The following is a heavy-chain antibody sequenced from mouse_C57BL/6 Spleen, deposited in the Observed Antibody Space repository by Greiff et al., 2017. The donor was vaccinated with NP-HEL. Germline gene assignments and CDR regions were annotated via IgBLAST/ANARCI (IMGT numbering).Heavy chain of an antibody. CDR2: IDPSDSET. V-gene: IGHV1-52*01. D-gene: IGHD2-2*01. CDR3: ARGDYGYDGYVDV. CDR1: GYTFTSYW. Sequence: QVQLQQPGAELVRPGSSVKLSCKASGYTFTSYWMHWVKQRPIQGLEWIGNIDPSDSETHYNQKFKDKATLTVDKSSSTAYMQLSSLTSEDSAVYYCARGDYGYDGYVDVWGTGTTVTVSS. J-gene: IGHJ1*03.